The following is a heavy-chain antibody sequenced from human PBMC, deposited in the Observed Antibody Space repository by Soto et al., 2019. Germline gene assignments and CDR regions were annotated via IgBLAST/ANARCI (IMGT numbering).Heavy chain of an antibody. D-gene: IGHD2-2*01. V-gene: IGHV4-34*01. CDR1: GGSFSGYY. J-gene: IGHJ6*02. Sequence: PSETLSLTGAVYGGSFSGYYWSWIRQPPGKGLEWIGEINHSGSTNYNPSLKSRVTISVDTSKNQFSLKLSSVTAADTAVYYCARGYCSSTSWYARGHYYGMDVWGQGTTVTVSS. CDR2: INHSGST. CDR3: ARGYCSSTSWYARGHYYGMDV.